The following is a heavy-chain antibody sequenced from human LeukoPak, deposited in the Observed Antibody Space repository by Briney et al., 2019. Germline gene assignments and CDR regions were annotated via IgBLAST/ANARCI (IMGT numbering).Heavy chain of an antibody. Sequence: PGRSLRLSCAASGFAFSTYSMNWVRQAPGKGLEWVSSITSSSNYIYYADSVKGRFTISRDNAENSLYLQMNSLRVEDTAVYYCARGGELAATGFDSWGQGTLVSVSS. D-gene: IGHD1-1*01. CDR2: ITSSSNYI. V-gene: IGHV3-21*01. CDR3: ARGGELAATGFDS. J-gene: IGHJ4*02. CDR1: GFAFSTYS.